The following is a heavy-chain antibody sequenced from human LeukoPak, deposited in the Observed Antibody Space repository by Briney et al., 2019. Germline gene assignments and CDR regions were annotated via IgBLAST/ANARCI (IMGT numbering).Heavy chain of an antibody. D-gene: IGHD3-22*01. CDR2: MNPNSGNT. J-gene: IGHJ3*02. CDR3: ASTYYYDSSGYYREVYAFDI. Sequence: ASVKVSCKASGYTFTSYDINWVRQATGQGLEWMGWMNPNSGNTGYAQKFQGRVTMTRNTSISTAYMELSSLRSEDTAVYYCASTYYYDSSGYYREVYAFDIWGQGTMVTVSS. V-gene: IGHV1-8*01. CDR1: GYTFTSYD.